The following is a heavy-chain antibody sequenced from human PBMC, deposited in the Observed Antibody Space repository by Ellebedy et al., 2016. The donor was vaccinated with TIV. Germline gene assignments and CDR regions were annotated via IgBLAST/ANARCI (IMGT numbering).Heavy chain of an antibody. CDR1: GFTFSSYG. CDR2: ISYDGSNK. D-gene: IGHD3-10*01. V-gene: IGHV3-30*03. J-gene: IGHJ4*02. CDR3: ASRDTYGSGSYSDY. Sequence: GGSLRLSXAASGFTFSSYGMHWVRQAPGKGLEWVAVISYDGSNKYYADSVKGRFTISRDNSKNTLYLQMNSLRAEDTAVYYCASRDTYGSGSYSDYWGQGTLVTVSS.